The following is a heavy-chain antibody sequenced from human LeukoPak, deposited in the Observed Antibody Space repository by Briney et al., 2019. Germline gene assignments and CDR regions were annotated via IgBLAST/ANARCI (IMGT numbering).Heavy chain of an antibody. Sequence: AESLKISCKGSGYSFTSYWIGWVRQMPGKALEWMGIIYPGDSDTRYSPSFQGQVTISADKSISIAYLQWSSLQASDTAMYYCARSIAAAGTNAFDIWGQGTMVTVSS. CDR3: ARSIAAAGTNAFDI. CDR2: IYPGDSDT. CDR1: GYSFTSYW. D-gene: IGHD6-13*01. V-gene: IGHV5-51*01. J-gene: IGHJ3*02.